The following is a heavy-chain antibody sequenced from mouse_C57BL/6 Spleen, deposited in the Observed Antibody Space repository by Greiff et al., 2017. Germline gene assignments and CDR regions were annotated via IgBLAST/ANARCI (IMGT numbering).Heavy chain of an antibody. CDR3: ARRTVVATWDWYFDV. D-gene: IGHD1-1*01. CDR1: GYTFTSYW. J-gene: IGHJ1*03. V-gene: IGHV1-64*01. Sequence: QVQLQQPGAELVKPGASVKLSCKASGYTFTSYWMHWVKQRPGQGLEWIGMIHPNSGSTNYNEKFKSKATLTVDKSSSTAYMQLSSLTSEDSAVYYCARRTVVATWDWYFDVWGTGTTVTVSS. CDR2: IHPNSGST.